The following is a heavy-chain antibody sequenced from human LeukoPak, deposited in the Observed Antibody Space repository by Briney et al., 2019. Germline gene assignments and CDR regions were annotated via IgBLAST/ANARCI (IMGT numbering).Heavy chain of an antibody. CDR3: ARLQVSGWAFYCFDY. J-gene: IGHJ4*02. V-gene: IGHV4-39*01. Sequence: PSETLSLTCTVSGGSISSSSYYWGWIRQPPGKGLEGIGSIYYSGSTYYNPSLKSRVTISVDTSKNQFSLRLSSLTAADTAVYFCARLQVSGWAFYCFDYWGQGTLVTVSS. CDR2: IYYSGST. D-gene: IGHD6-19*01. CDR1: GGSISSSSYY.